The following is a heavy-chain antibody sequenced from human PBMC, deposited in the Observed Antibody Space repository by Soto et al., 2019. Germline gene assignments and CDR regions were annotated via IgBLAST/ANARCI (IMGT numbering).Heavy chain of an antibody. D-gene: IGHD2-2*01. V-gene: IGHV3-21*01. Sequence: GGSLRLSCAASGFTFSSYSMNWVRQAPGKGLEWVSSISSSSSYIYYADSVKGRFTISRDNAKNSLYLQMNSLRAEDTAVYYCARYQWDVVVPAASYYMDVWGKGTTVTVSS. CDR1: GFTFSSYS. J-gene: IGHJ6*03. CDR2: ISSSSSYI. CDR3: ARYQWDVVVPAASYYMDV.